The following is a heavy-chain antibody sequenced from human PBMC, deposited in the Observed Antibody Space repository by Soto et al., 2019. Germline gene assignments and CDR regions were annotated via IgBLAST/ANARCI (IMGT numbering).Heavy chain of an antibody. CDR2: MNPNSGNT. CDR3: ARQGPRSFTASPNYYYYGMDV. CDR1: GYTFTSYD. J-gene: IGHJ6*02. Sequence: ASVKVSCKVSGYTFTSYDINWVRQATGQGLEWMGWMNPNSGNTGYAQKFQGRVTMTRNTSISTAYMELSSLRSEDTAVYCCARQGPRSFTASPNYYYYGMDVWGQGTTVTVSS. V-gene: IGHV1-8*01. D-gene: IGHD3-16*01.